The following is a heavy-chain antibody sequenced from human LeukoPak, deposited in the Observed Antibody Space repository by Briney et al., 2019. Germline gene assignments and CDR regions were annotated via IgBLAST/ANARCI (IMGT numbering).Heavy chain of an antibody. CDR1: GESLSGYY. V-gene: IGHV4-34*01. Sequence: PSDTLSLTCAVYGESLSGYYWSWIRQPPGKGLEWIGEINHSGSTNYNPSLKSRVTISVDTSKNQFSLKLSSVTAADTAVYYCARGRRQWLRAFDIWGQGTMVTVSS. CDR2: INHSGST. CDR3: ARGRRQWLRAFDI. J-gene: IGHJ3*02. D-gene: IGHD6-19*01.